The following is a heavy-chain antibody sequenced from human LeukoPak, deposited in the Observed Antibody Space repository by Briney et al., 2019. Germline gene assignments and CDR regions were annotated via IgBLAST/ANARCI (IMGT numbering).Heavy chain of an antibody. Sequence: GESLKISCKGSGYSFTSYWISWVRQMPGKGLEWMGIIYPGDSDTRYSPSFQGQVTISADKSISTAYLQWSSLKASDTAMYYCARSGSTFHISGYYVNYYFDYWGQGTLVTVSS. D-gene: IGHD3-22*01. CDR2: IYPGDSDT. J-gene: IGHJ4*02. CDR3: ARSGSTFHISGYYVNYYFDY. CDR1: GYSFTSYW. V-gene: IGHV5-51*01.